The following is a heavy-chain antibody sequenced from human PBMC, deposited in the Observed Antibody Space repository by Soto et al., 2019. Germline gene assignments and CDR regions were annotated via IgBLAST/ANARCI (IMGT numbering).Heavy chain of an antibody. J-gene: IGHJ4*02. D-gene: IGHD3-3*01. V-gene: IGHV3-30-3*01. CDR2: ISYDGSNK. CDR3: ARPKLRFLEWLLGDY. Sequence: SLRLSCAASGFTFSSYAMHWVRQAPGKGLEWVAVISYDGSNKYYADSVKGRFTISRDNSKNTLYLQMNSLRAEDTAVYYCARPKLRFLEWLLGDYWGQGTLVTVSS. CDR1: GFTFSSYA.